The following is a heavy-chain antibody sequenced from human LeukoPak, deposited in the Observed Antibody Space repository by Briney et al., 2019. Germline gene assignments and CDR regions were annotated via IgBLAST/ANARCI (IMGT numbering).Heavy chain of an antibody. CDR1: GGSISNHY. V-gene: IGHV4-59*08. Sequence: SETLSLTCTVSGGSISNHYWSWIRQPPGKGLEWIGYIYYSGSTSYNPSLKSRVTISVDTSKNQFSLKLSSVTAADTAVYYCARHIAAGTNDAFDIWGQGTMVTVSS. J-gene: IGHJ3*02. CDR3: ARHIAAGTNDAFDI. CDR2: IYYSGST. D-gene: IGHD6-13*01.